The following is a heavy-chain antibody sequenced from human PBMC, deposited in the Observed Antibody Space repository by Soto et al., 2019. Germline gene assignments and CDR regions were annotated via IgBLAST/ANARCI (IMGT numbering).Heavy chain of an antibody. J-gene: IGHJ4*02. Sequence: GASVKVSCKASGYTFTSYGISWVRQAPGQGLEWMGWISAYNGNTNYAQKLEGRVTMTTDTSTSTAYMELRSLRSDDTAVYYCARNPGIAVAGTQSYNYWGQGTLVTVSS. CDR1: GYTFTSYG. D-gene: IGHD6-19*01. CDR3: ARNPGIAVAGTQSYNY. CDR2: ISAYNGNT. V-gene: IGHV1-18*01.